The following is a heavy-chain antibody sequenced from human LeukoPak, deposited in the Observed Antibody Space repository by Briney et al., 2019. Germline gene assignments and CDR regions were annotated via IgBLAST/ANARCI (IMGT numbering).Heavy chain of an antibody. Sequence: GGTLRLSCAASGLTFSSSWMNWVRQAPGQGLELVANILPDGNQKDYVDSVKGRFTISRDDDKNSVFLQMNSLRAEDTAVYYCARYSGSVPGWLDPWGQGTLVTVSS. J-gene: IGHJ5*02. D-gene: IGHD1-26*01. V-gene: IGHV3-7*01. CDR3: ARYSGSVPGWLDP. CDR1: GLTFSSSW. CDR2: ILPDGNQK.